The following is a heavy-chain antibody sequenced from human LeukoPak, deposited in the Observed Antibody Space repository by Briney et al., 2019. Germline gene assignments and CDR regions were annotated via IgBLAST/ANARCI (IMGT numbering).Heavy chain of an antibody. CDR1: GGSISSSSYY. D-gene: IGHD1-26*01. CDR3: ARGGVGATEDFDY. J-gene: IGHJ4*02. CDR2: IYYSGST. Sequence: PSETLSLTCTVSGGSISSSSYYWGWIRQPPGKGLEWIGSIYYSGSTYYNPSLKSRVTISVDTSKNQFSLKLSSVTAADTAVYYCARGGVGATEDFDYWGQGTLVTVSS. V-gene: IGHV4-39*07.